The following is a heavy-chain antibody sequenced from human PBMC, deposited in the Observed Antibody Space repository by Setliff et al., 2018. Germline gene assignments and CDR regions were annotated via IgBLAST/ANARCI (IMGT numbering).Heavy chain of an antibody. J-gene: IGHJ5*02. V-gene: IGHV3-7*03. CDR3: ARVVDMGWFDP. Sequence: GVLRLSCVASGFTFSNNAMNWVRQAPGKGLEWVANLKYDGSESFYVDSVKGRFTISRDNAKNSLYLQMNSLRVEDTAVYYCARVVDMGWFDPWGQGTLVTVSS. CDR2: LKYDGSES. CDR1: GFTFSNNA.